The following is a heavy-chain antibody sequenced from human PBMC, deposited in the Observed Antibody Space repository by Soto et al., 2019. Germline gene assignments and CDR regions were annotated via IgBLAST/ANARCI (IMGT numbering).Heavy chain of an antibody. Sequence: VQLVESGGGLVQPGGSLRLSCAASGFTFSSYSMNWVRQAPGKGLEWVSYISSSSSTIYYADSVKGRFNISRDNAKNSLYRQMNSLRDEDTAVYYCARGGGRYCSNGVSYWGSWGQGALVTDSS. V-gene: IGHV3-48*02. J-gene: IGHJ4*02. D-gene: IGHD2-8*01. CDR2: ISSSSSTI. CDR3: ARGGGRYCSNGVSYWGS. CDR1: GFTFSSYS.